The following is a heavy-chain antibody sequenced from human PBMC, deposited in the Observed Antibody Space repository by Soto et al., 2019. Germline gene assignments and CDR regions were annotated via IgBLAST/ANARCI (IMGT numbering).Heavy chain of an antibody. Sequence: EVQPVESGGGLVQPGGSLRLSCAASGFTFSSYEMNWVRQAPGKGLEWVSYISSSGSSIGYADAVKGRFSVSRDNAKNSLYLQMNSLRAEDTAVYYCAREKAYCGGDCNDYWGQGTLVTVSS. CDR2: ISSSGSSI. CDR3: AREKAYCGGDCNDY. V-gene: IGHV3-48*03. D-gene: IGHD2-21*02. J-gene: IGHJ4*02. CDR1: GFTFSSYE.